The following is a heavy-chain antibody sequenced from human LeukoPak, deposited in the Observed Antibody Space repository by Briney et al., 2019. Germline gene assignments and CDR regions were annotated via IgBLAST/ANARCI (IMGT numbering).Heavy chain of an antibody. CDR2: IPGSGGST. Sequence: PGGSLRRSCAASGFTFSNAWMSWVRQAPGKGLEWVSAIPGSGGSTYYADSVKGRFTISRDNSKNTLYLQMNSLRAEDTAVYYCAKKWEQLVPVFDYWGQGTLVTVSS. V-gene: IGHV3-23*01. CDR1: GFTFSNAW. D-gene: IGHD6-6*01. CDR3: AKKWEQLVPVFDY. J-gene: IGHJ4*02.